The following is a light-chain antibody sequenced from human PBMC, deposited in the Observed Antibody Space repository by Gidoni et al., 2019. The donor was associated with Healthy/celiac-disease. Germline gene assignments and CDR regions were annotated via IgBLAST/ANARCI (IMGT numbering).Light chain of an antibody. CDR2: PAS. CDR3: QHCSTYPVT. Sequence: EIQMTQSPSTLSASIGDRVTITCRASQGIGRSLAWYQQKPGKAPKFLIYPASTLESAVPSRFSGRGSGTEFSLTITNLQPDDSATYYCQHCSTYPVTFGQGTRLEIK. V-gene: IGKV1-5*03. J-gene: IGKJ5*01. CDR1: QGIGRS.